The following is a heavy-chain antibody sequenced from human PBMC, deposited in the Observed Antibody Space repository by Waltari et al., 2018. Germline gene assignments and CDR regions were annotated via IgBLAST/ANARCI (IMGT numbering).Heavy chain of an antibody. J-gene: IGHJ1*01. V-gene: IGHV4-4*07. CDR1: GGSLSPYH. CDR2: ISTSGST. D-gene: IGHD3-16*02. Sequence: QVQLQESGPGLVKDSETLSLTFTVSGGSLSPYHWSWIRQPAGKGLEWIGRISTSGSTIYNPSLKSRITMSVDTSKNQFSLKLTSTTAADTAMYYCAGYRRPDKAMIEVWGQGTLVTVSS. CDR3: AGYRRPDKAMIEV.